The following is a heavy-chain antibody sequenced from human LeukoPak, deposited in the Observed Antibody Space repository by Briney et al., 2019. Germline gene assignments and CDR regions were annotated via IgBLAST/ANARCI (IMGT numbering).Heavy chain of an antibody. CDR1: GFTFSSYA. D-gene: IGHD4-17*01. Sequence: PGGSLRLSCAASGFTFSSYAMHWVRQAPGKGLEWVAVISYDGSNKYYADSVKGRFTISRDNSKNTLYLQMNSLRAGDTAVYYCARDKRDYGDYGYWGQGTLVTVSS. J-gene: IGHJ4*02. V-gene: IGHV3-30*04. CDR2: ISYDGSNK. CDR3: ARDKRDYGDYGY.